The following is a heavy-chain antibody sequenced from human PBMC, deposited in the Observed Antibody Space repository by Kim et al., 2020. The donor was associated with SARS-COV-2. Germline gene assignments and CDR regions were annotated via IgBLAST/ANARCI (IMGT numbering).Heavy chain of an antibody. CDR1: GGSFSGYY. Sequence: SETLSLTCAVYGGSFSGYYWSWIRQPPGKGLEWIGEVNHSGSTNYNPSLKSRVTISVDTSKNQFSLKLTSVTAADTAVYYCARVPATDIVVVPATDGYY. CDR3: ARVPATDIVVVPATDGYY. J-gene: IGHJ6*01. V-gene: IGHV4-34*01. CDR2: VNHSGST. D-gene: IGHD2-2*01.